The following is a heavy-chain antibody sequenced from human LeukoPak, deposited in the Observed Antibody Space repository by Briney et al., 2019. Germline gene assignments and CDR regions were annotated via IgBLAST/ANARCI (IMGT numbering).Heavy chain of an antibody. Sequence: GGSLRLSCAASGFTFSSYAMSWVRQAPGKGLEWVSAISGSGGSTYYADSAKGRFTISRDNSKNTLYLQMNSLRAEDTAVYYCAKCGFLEWLLSSFFDYWGQGTLVTVSS. CDR1: GFTFSSYA. J-gene: IGHJ4*02. D-gene: IGHD3-3*01. CDR2: ISGSGGST. CDR3: AKCGFLEWLLSSFFDY. V-gene: IGHV3-23*01.